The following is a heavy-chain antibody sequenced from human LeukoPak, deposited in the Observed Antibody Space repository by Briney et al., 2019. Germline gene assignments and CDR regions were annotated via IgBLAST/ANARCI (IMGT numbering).Heavy chain of an antibody. CDR1: GFTFSDYY. CDR3: ARAEYYYGSGTTLGVD. J-gene: IGHJ4*02. V-gene: IGHV3-11*04. D-gene: IGHD3-10*01. Sequence: GGSLRLSCAASGFTFSDYYMSWIRQAPGKGLEWVSYISSSGSTIYYADSVKGRFTISRDNAKNSLYLQMNSLRAEDTAVYYCARAEYYYGSGTTLGVDWGQGTLVTVSS. CDR2: ISSSGSTI.